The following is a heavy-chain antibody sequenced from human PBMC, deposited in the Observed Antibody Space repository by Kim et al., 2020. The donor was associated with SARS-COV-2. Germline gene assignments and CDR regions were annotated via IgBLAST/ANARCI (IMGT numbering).Heavy chain of an antibody. V-gene: IGHV7-4-1*02. CDR2: INTNTGNP. J-gene: IGHJ6*03. D-gene: IGHD4-17*01. CDR1: GYTFTSYA. CDR3: ARDLMTTVTTWPFYYYYYYYMDV. Sequence: ASVKVSCKASGYTFTSYAMNWVRQAPGQGLEWMGWINTNTGNPTYAQGFTGRFVFSLDTSVSTAYLQISSLKAEDTAVYYCARDLMTTVTTWPFYYYYYYYMDVWGKGTTVTVSS.